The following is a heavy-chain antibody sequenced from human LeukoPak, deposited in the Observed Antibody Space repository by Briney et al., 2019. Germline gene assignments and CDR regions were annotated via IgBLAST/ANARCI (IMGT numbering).Heavy chain of an antibody. Sequence: GASVKVSCKASGYTFTGYYMHWVRQAPGQGIEWMGWINPNSGGTNYAQKFQGRVTMTRDTSISTAYMELSRLRSDDTAVYYCARGAHYHDSSEGFDYWGQGTLVSVSS. D-gene: IGHD3-22*01. CDR3: ARGAHYHDSSEGFDY. J-gene: IGHJ4*02. CDR2: INPNSGGT. CDR1: GYTFTGYY. V-gene: IGHV1-2*02.